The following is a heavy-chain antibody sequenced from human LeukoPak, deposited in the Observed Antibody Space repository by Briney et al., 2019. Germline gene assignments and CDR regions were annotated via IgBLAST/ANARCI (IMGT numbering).Heavy chain of an antibody. CDR2: ISGSGGST. J-gene: IGHJ4*02. V-gene: IGHV3-23*01. CDR1: GFTFSSYA. D-gene: IGHD3-3*01. Sequence: GGSLRLSCGASGFTFSSYAMSWVRRAPGKGLEWVSGISGSGGSTYYADSVKGRFTISRDNSKNTLYLRMNSLTAEDTAVYYCAKSDFWSGYTDGENWGQGTLVTVSS. CDR3: AKSDFWSGYTDGEN.